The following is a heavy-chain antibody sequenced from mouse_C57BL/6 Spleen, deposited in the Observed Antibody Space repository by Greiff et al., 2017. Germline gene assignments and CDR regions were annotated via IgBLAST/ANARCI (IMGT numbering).Heavy chain of an antibody. Sequence: EVQLVESGGGLVKPGGSLKLSCAASGFTFSDYGMHWVRQAPEKGLEWVAYISSGSSTIYYADTMKGRFTITRDKAKNTLFLQMTSLRSEDTAMYYCARGNWDVDYWGQGTTLTVSS. CDR2: ISSGSSTI. V-gene: IGHV5-17*01. J-gene: IGHJ2*01. CDR3: ARGNWDVDY. CDR1: GFTFSDYG. D-gene: IGHD4-1*01.